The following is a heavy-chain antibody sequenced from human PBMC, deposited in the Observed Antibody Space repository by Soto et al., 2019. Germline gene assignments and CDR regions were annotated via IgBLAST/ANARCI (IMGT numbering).Heavy chain of an antibody. Sequence: GESLKISCKGSGYSFTNYWIGWVRQMPGKGLEWMGIIYVGDSDTRYSPSFQGQVTISADKSISTAYLQWSSLRASDTAMYYCARLVNIFDFDYWGQGTLVTVSS. CDR3: ARLVNIFDFDY. V-gene: IGHV5-51*01. D-gene: IGHD2-21*01. J-gene: IGHJ4*02. CDR2: IYVGDSDT. CDR1: GYSFTNYW.